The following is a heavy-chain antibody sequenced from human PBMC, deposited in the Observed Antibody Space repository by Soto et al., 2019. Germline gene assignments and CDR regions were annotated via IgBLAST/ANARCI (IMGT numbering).Heavy chain of an antibody. CDR1: GFSFTDAW. CDR2: IISKTDGGTT. V-gene: IGHV3-15*01. CDR3: TTDYYLGSGNGDY. J-gene: IGHJ4*02. Sequence: EVQLVESGGGLVQPGGSLRLSCAASGFSFTDAWMTWVRQAPGKRLEWVGRIISKTDGGTTDYAAPVKGRFSISRDDLKNMLYLQMTSLKTEDTGVYFCTTDYYLGSGNGDYWGQGTLVNVSS. D-gene: IGHD3-10*01.